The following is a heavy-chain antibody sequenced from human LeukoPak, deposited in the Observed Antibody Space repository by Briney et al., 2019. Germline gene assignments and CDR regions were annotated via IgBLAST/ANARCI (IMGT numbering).Heavy chain of an antibody. CDR3: AKELRKIYYDSSGWSHDAFDI. CDR1: GFTFSSYA. V-gene: IGHV3-23*01. D-gene: IGHD3-22*01. CDR2: ISGSGGST. J-gene: IGHJ3*02. Sequence: GGSLRLSCAASGFTFSSYAMSWVRQAPGKGLEWVSAISGSGGSTYYADSVKGRFTISRDNSKNTLYPQMNSLRAEDTAVYYCAKELRKIYYDSSGWSHDAFDIWGQGTMVTVSS.